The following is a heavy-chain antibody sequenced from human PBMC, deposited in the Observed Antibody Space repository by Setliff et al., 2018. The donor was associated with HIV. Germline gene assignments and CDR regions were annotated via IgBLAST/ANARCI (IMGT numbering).Heavy chain of an antibody. Sequence: GASVKVSCKPSGYTFTNYDINWVRQAAGQGLEWMGWMNPDSRNTGYAQRFVGSVTMTWDTSISTAYMELNNVKFEDTAIYYCARARTDYYDRRRRSHYYIDVWARGATVTVSS. CDR3: ARARTDYYDRRRRSHYYIDV. V-gene: IGHV1-8*02. D-gene: IGHD3-22*01. CDR1: GYTFTNYD. CDR2: MNPDSRNT. J-gene: IGHJ6*03.